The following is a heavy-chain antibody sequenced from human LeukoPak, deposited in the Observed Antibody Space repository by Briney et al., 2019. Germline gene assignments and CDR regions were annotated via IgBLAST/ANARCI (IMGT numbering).Heavy chain of an antibody. V-gene: IGHV3-30*02. Sequence: PGGSLRLSCAASGFTFSNSGMHWVRQAPGKGLEWVAFVLYDGSNKYYTDSVKGRFTISRDNSRNTLYLQMNSLRPEDAAVYYCAKDLTYWGQGTLVTASS. J-gene: IGHJ4*02. CDR2: VLYDGSNK. CDR3: AKDLTY. CDR1: GFTFSNSG.